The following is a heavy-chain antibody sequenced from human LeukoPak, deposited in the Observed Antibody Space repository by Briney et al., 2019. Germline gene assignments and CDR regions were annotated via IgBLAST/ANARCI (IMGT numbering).Heavy chain of an antibody. Sequence: GGTLRLSCAASGFTFSSYGMNWVRQAPGKGLEWVSAISGSGGNTYYADSVKGRFTISRDNAKNSLYLQMNSLRAEDTALYYCAKASRYFDWLPNGDWGQGTLVTVSS. CDR1: GFTFSSYG. CDR3: AKASRYFDWLPNGD. J-gene: IGHJ4*02. CDR2: ISGSGGNT. V-gene: IGHV3-23*01. D-gene: IGHD3-9*01.